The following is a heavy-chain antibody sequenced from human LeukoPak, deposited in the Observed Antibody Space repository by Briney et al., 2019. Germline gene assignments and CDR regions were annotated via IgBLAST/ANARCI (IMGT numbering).Heavy chain of an antibody. CDR1: GFTFSSYW. CDR2: MKQDGSEK. Sequence: GGSLRLSCAASGFTFSSYWMSWVRQAPGKGLEWVANMKQDGSEKYYVDSVKGRFTISRDNAKNSLYLQMNSLRAEDTAVYYCARDKGSSTYYDFWSGYCWFDPWGQGTLVTVSS. V-gene: IGHV3-7*01. CDR3: ARDKGSSTYYDFWSGYCWFDP. D-gene: IGHD3-3*01. J-gene: IGHJ5*02.